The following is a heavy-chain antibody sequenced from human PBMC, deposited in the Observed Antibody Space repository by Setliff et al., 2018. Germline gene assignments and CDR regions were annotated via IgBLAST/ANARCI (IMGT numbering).Heavy chain of an antibody. D-gene: IGHD3-9*01. Sequence: SETLSLTCNVSGGSVSSGYYYWDWIRQPPGKGLEWIGTVYYTGRTYYNPSLKSRVTIAVDAPDNHFSLKLRSVTAADTAVYYCARAPNDLGVDWLFNNYFDYWGHGILVTVSS. V-gene: IGHV4-39*02. CDR1: GGSVSSGYYY. CDR3: ARAPNDLGVDWLFNNYFDY. J-gene: IGHJ4*01. CDR2: VYYTGRT.